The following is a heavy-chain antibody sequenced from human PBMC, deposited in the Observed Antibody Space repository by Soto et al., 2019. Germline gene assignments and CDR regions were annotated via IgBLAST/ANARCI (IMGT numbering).Heavy chain of an antibody. J-gene: IGHJ6*02. CDR3: AKDRTPCSGGSCYYYGMDV. Sequence: GGSLRLSCAASGFTFSSYGMHWVRQAPGKGLEWVAVISYDGSNKYYADSVKGRFTISRDNSKNTLYLQMNSLRAEDTAVYYCAKDRTPCSGGSCYYYGMDVWGQGTTVTVSS. D-gene: IGHD2-15*01. CDR2: ISYDGSNK. CDR1: GFTFSSYG. V-gene: IGHV3-30*18.